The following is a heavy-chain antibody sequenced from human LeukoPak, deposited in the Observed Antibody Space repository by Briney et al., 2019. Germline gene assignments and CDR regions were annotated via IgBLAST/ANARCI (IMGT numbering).Heavy chain of an antibody. CDR2: IKQDGSEK. V-gene: IGHV3-7*01. D-gene: IGHD3-3*01. CDR3: ARDETDYYDFWGLYFGY. J-gene: IGHJ4*02. CDR1: GFSFTTYW. Sequence: GESLRLSRGASGFSFTTYWMVWVRQAPGKGLEWVANIKQDGSEKYYVDSVRGRFTISRDNVKNSMYLQMNSLRAEDTAVYYCARDETDYYDFWGLYFGYWGQGTLVTVSS.